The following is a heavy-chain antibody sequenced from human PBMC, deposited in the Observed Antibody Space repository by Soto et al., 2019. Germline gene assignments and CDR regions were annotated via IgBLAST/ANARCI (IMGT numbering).Heavy chain of an antibody. J-gene: IGHJ1*01. CDR3: ARGGLYRVEYLKH. D-gene: IGHD3-16*02. CDR2: IYYSGIT. V-gene: IGHV4-31*03. CDR1: GGSISSDGYY. Sequence: SETLSLTCTVSGGSISSDGYYWSWIRQHPGKGLEWIGYIYYSGITDYNPSLKSRVSISVDTSKNQFSLKLRFATVADTAVYYCARGGLYRVEYLKHWGQGTMVTVSS.